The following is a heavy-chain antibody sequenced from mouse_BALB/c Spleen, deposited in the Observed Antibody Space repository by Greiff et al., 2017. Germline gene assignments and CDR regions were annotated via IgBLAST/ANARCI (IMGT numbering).Heavy chain of an antibody. CDR1: GFTFTDYY. CDR3: ARDTPDYYGSSYFDY. J-gene: IGHJ2*01. Sequence: EVQLVESGGGLVQPGGSLRLSCATSGFTFTDYYMSWVRQPPGKALEWLGFIRNKANGYTTEYSASVKGRFTISRDNSQSILYLQMNTLRAEDSATYYCARDTPDYYGSSYFDYWGQGTTLTVSS. CDR2: IRNKANGYTT. V-gene: IGHV7-3*02. D-gene: IGHD1-1*01.